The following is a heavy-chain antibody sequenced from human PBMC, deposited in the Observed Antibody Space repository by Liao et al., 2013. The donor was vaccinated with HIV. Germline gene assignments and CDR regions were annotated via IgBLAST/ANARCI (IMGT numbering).Heavy chain of an antibody. J-gene: IGHJ4*02. V-gene: IGHV4-59*01. CDR3: ARMRELGIAG. Sequence: QVQLQESGPGLVKPSETLSLTCTVSGGSISSYYWSWLRQSPGTGLEWIGSVYSGGSPNYNPSLKSRVTISLVTSKNQFSLRLSSVTAADTAVYFCARMRELGIAGWGQGTTGHRLL. CDR1: GGSISSYY. CDR2: VYSGGSP. D-gene: IGHD7-27*01.